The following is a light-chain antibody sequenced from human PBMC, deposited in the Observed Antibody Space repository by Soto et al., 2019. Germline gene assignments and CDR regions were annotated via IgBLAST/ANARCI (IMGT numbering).Light chain of an antibody. CDR1: QTVSSY. V-gene: IGKV3-11*01. CDR3: HQRTLLT. J-gene: IGKJ4*01. Sequence: EIVLTQSPATLSLSPGERATLSCRANQTVSSYLAWYQQKPGQAPRLLIYDTSSRSAGTPARFSGSWSGTDFTNTISSLEPEDFAMYYCHQRTLLTFGGGTRVEIK. CDR2: DTS.